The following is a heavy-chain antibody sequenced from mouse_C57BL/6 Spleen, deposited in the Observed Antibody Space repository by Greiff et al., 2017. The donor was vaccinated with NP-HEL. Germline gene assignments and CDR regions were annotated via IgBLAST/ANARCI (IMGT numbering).Heavy chain of an antibody. D-gene: IGHD2-14*01. CDR2: IYPGSGST. CDR3: AKKGYRFGGGAMDH. CDR1: GYTFTSYW. J-gene: IGHJ4*01. Sequence: VQLQQPGAELVKPGASVKLSCKASGYTFTSYWITWVKQRPGQGLEWIGDIYPGSGSTNYTEKFKSKATLTVDTSSSTAYMQLSRLTSADSAVSYVAKKGYRFGGGAMDHWGQGTSVTVSS. V-gene: IGHV1-55*01.